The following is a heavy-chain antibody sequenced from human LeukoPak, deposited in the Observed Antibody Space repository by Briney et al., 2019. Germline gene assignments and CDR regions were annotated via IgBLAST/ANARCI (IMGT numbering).Heavy chain of an antibody. Sequence: SETLSLTCTVSGGSISNYYWSWIRQPPGKGLEWIGYIFYSGSTNYNPSLKSRVTISVDTSTNQFSLKLSSVTAADTAVYYCARGDFYYFDYWGQGTLVTVS. V-gene: IGHV4-59*08. CDR3: ARGDFYYFDY. CDR1: GGSISNYY. D-gene: IGHD4-17*01. CDR2: IFYSGST. J-gene: IGHJ4*02.